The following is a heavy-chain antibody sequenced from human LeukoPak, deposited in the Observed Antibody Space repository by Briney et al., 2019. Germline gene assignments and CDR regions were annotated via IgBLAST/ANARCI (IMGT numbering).Heavy chain of an antibody. CDR2: INHSGST. J-gene: IGHJ4*02. Sequence: SETLSLTCAVYGGSFSGYYWSWIRQPPGKGLEWIGEINHSGSTNYNPSLKSRVTISVDTSKNQFSLKLSSVTAADTAVYYCARHVAPDMDYFDYWGPGTLVTVSP. CDR3: ARHVAPDMDYFDY. D-gene: IGHD2-15*01. V-gene: IGHV4-34*01. CDR1: GGSFSGYY.